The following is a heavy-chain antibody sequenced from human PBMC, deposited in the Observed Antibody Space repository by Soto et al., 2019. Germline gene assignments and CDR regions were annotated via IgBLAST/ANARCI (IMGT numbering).Heavy chain of an antibody. CDR1: GGTFRNSA. J-gene: IGHJ6*02. Sequence: QVQLEQSGAEVKKPGSSVKLSCKASGGTFRNSAISWVRQAPGQGLEWMGGIMPIFRTPDYAQKFQGRVTITADESTNTAYMELSGLRSADTAVYYCARDNDRTQLGGNYYYILDVWGHGTTVTVSS. CDR2: IMPIFRTP. CDR3: ARDNDRTQLGGNYYYILDV. V-gene: IGHV1-69*12. D-gene: IGHD1-1*01.